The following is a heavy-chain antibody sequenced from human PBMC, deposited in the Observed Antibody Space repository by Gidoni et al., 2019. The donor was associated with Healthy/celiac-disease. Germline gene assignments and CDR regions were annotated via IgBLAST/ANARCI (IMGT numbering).Heavy chain of an antibody. CDR3: ARYCSSTSCRRYGMDV. CDR1: GGSISSGGYS. Sequence: QLQLQESGSGLVKPSQTLSITCAVSGGSISSGGYSWSWIRQPPGKGLEWLGYIYHSGSTYYNPSLKSRVTISVDRSKNQFSLKLSSVTAADTAVYYCARYCSSTSCRRYGMDVWGQGTTVTVSS. V-gene: IGHV4-30-2*01. CDR2: IYHSGST. D-gene: IGHD2-2*01. J-gene: IGHJ6*02.